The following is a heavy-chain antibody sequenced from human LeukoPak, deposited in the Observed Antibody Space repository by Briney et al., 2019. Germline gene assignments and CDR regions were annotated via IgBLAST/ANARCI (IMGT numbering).Heavy chain of an antibody. Sequence: PSETLSLTCAVYGGSFSGYYWSWIRQPPGKGLEWSGEINHSGSTNYNPSLKSRVTISVDTSKNQYSLKLSSVTAADTAVYYCARSVVPAANNWFDPWGQGTLVTVSS. J-gene: IGHJ5*02. CDR1: GGSFSGYY. V-gene: IGHV4-34*01. CDR3: ARSVVPAANNWFDP. D-gene: IGHD2-2*01. CDR2: INHSGST.